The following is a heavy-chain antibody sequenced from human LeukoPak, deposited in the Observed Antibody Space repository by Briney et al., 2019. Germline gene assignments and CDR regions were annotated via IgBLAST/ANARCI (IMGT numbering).Heavy chain of an antibody. CDR1: GFTFSNYA. V-gene: IGHV3-30*18. D-gene: IGHD5-24*01. CDR3: VKDARDGYNRPSYYFDY. Sequence: PGGSLRLSCAASGFTFSNYAIHWVRQAPGKGLEWVAVVSYDGSNRFYADSVKGRFTSSRDNSRNTLFLQMNSLRAEDTAVYYCVKDARDGYNRPSYYFDYWGQGTLVTVSS. CDR2: VSYDGSNR. J-gene: IGHJ4*02.